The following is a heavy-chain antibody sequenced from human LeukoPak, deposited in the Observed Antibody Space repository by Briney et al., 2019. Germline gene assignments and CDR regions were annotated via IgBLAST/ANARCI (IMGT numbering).Heavy chain of an antibody. J-gene: IGHJ5*02. CDR3: ASGSLTIFGVAPHNWFDP. D-gene: IGHD3-3*01. CDR1: GGTFSSYA. CDR2: IIPIFGTA. V-gene: IGHV1-69*13. Sequence: SVKVSCKASGGTFSSYAISWVRQAPGQGLEWMGGIIPIFGTANYAQKFQGRVTITADESTSTAYMELSSLRSEDTAVYYCASGSLTIFGVAPHNWFDPWGQGTLVTVSS.